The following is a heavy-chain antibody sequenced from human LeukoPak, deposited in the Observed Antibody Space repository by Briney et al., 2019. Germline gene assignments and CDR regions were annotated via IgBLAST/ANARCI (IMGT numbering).Heavy chain of an antibody. CDR3: ARTDAVRGDSFDY. CDR2: ISSSGSTI. Sequence: GGSLRLSCAASGFTFSSYEMNWVRQAPGKGLEWVSYISSSGSTIYYADSVKGRFTISRDNAKNSLYLQMNSLRAGDTAVYYCARTDAVRGDSFDYWGQGTLVTVSS. V-gene: IGHV3-48*03. J-gene: IGHJ4*02. D-gene: IGHD3-10*01. CDR1: GFTFSSYE.